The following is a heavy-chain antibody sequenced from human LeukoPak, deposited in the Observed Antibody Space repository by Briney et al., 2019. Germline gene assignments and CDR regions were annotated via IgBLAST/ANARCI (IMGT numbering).Heavy chain of an antibody. CDR3: ARQSRDGYNYRFDY. CDR2: FSYSGST. Sequence: PSETLSLTCAVSAGSISSSNYYWGWIRQPPGKGLEWIGSFSYSGSTYYNPSLKSRVTIPVDTSKNQFSLKLKSVAAADTAVYYCARQSRDGYNYRFDYWGQGTLVTVSS. D-gene: IGHD5-24*01. V-gene: IGHV4-39*01. J-gene: IGHJ4*02. CDR1: AGSISSSNYY.